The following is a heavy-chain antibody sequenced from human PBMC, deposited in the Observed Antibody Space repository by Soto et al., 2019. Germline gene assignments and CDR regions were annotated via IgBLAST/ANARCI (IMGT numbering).Heavy chain of an antibody. V-gene: IGHV3-48*03. Sequence: PGGSLRLSCAASGSTFSNYVMNWVRQAPGKGLEWISYITTSGSTTYYADSVKGRFTISRDNAENSLYLHMNSLRAEDTAVYYCARDQSYDSSGYYYDYWGQGTLVTVSS. CDR2: ITTSGSTT. D-gene: IGHD3-22*01. CDR3: ARDQSYDSSGYYYDY. CDR1: GSTFSNYV. J-gene: IGHJ4*02.